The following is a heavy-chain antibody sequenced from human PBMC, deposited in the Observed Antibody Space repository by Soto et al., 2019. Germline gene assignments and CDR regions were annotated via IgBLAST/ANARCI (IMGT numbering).Heavy chain of an antibody. J-gene: IGHJ4*02. CDR2: IYPGDSDT. Sequence: PGEALKVSCKGSGYNFATYWIAWVRQMPGKGLEWMGIIYPGDSDTRYSPSFQGQVTISADKSISTAYLQWSSLKASDTAMYYCARRYTSSWPSFDYWGQGTPVTVSS. D-gene: IGHD6-13*01. CDR3: ARRYTSSWPSFDY. CDR1: GYNFATYW. V-gene: IGHV5-51*01.